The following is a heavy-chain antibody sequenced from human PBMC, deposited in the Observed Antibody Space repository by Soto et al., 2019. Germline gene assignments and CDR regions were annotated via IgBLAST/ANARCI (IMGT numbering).Heavy chain of an antibody. V-gene: IGHV3-23*01. J-gene: IGHJ5*02. CDR1: GFTFSSYA. CDR3: AKGGGDHTAYDP. CDR2: ISTSGGNT. Sequence: EVQLLESGGGLVQPGGSLRLSCAASGFTFSSYAMSWVRQAPGKGLEWVSTISTSGGNTWYADSVKGRFTISRDNSKNTLYLQMNSLRAEDTAIYYCAKGGGDHTAYDPWGQGTLVTVSS. D-gene: IGHD4-17*01.